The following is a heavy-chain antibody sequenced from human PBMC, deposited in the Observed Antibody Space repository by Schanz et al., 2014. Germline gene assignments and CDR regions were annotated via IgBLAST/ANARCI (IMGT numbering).Heavy chain of an antibody. CDR3: ARGVARERYSDWLELDY. D-gene: IGHD3-9*01. CDR1: GFTFSSYS. V-gene: IGHV3-48*01. Sequence: EVQLVESGGDLVQPGGSLSLSCAASGFTFSSYSLAWVRQAPGKGLEWVSFISTGRYLYYADSVKGRFTISRDSPKNRLYLQMNSLRPEDSGVYYCARGVARERYSDWLELDYWGQGTLVTVSS. J-gene: IGHJ4*02. CDR2: ISTGRYL.